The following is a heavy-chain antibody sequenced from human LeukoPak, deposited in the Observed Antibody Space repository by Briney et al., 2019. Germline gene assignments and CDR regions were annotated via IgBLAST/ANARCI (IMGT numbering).Heavy chain of an antibody. CDR3: ARGAGGLAGR. J-gene: IGHJ4*02. V-gene: IGHV4-34*01. CDR1: GGSFSGYY. CDR2: INHSGST. Sequence: SETLSLTCAVYGGSFSGYYWSWIRQPPGKGLEWIGEINHSGSTNYNPSLKCRVTISVDTSKNQFSLKLSSVTAADTAVYYCARGAGGLAGRWGQGTLVTVSS. D-gene: IGHD2-15*01.